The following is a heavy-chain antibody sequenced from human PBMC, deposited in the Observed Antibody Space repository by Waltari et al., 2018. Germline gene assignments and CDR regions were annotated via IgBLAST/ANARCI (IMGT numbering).Heavy chain of an antibody. J-gene: IGHJ5*02. CDR1: GGTFSSYA. CDR2: IIPIFGTA. V-gene: IGHV1-69*12. Sequence: QVQLVQSGAEVKKPGSSVKVSCKASGGTFSSYAISWVRQAPGQGLEWMGGIIPIFGTANYAQKFQGRVTITADESTSTAYMELSSLRSEDTAVYYCARSGWAVTMFYGDNWFDPWGQGTLVTVSS. CDR3: ARSGWAVTMFYGDNWFDP. D-gene: IGHD4-17*01.